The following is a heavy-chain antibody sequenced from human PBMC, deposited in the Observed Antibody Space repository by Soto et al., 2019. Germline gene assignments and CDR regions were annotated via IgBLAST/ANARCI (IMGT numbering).Heavy chain of an antibody. V-gene: IGHV4-31*02. CDR2: IYYSGST. D-gene: IGHD6-13*01. CDR3: ARGRSGQRSSWYSELGWFDP. J-gene: IGHJ5*02. CDR1: GGSISSGGYY. Sequence: LCGGSISSGGYYWSWIRQHPGKGLEWIGYIYYSGSTYYNPSLKSRVTISVDTSKNQFSLKLSSVTAADTAVYYCARGRSGQRSSWYSELGWFDPWGQGTLVTVSS.